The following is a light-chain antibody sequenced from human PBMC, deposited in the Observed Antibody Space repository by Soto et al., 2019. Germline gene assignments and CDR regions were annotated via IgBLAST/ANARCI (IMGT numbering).Light chain of an antibody. Sequence: QSVLTQPASVSGSPGQSITISCTGTSSDVGSYNLVSWYQQHPGKAPKLMIYEVSKRPSGVSNRFSGSKSGNTASLTNSGLQAEDEADYYCCSYAGSSNVVFGGGTKLTVL. V-gene: IGLV2-23*02. CDR2: EVS. CDR1: SSDVGSYNL. J-gene: IGLJ2*01. CDR3: CSYAGSSNVV.